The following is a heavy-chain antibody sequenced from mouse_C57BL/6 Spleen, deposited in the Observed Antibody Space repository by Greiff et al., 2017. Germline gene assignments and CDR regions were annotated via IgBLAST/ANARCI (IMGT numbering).Heavy chain of an antibody. CDR3: TTRDSYFDY. CDR2: IDPENGDT. J-gene: IGHJ2*01. Sequence: EVQLQQSGAELVRPGASVKLSCTASGFNIKDDYMHWVKQRPEQGLEWIGWIDPENGDTEYASKFQGKATITADTSSNTAYLQLSSLTSEDTAVYYCTTRDSYFDYWGQGTTLTVSS. CDR1: GFNIKDDY. V-gene: IGHV14-4*01.